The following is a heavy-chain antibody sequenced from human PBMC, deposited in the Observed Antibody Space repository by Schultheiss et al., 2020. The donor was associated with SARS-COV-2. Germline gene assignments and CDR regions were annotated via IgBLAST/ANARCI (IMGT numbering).Heavy chain of an antibody. CDR1: GLTFSSHG. J-gene: IGHJ4*02. V-gene: IGHV3-30*03. Sequence: GESLKISCAASGLTFSSHGMHWVRQAPGKGLEWVAVISYDENNKYYADSVKGRFTISRDNSKNTRYLQMNSLRAEDTAVYYCARGLRFRLLGEYYFDYWGQGTLVTVSS. CDR2: ISYDENNK. CDR3: ARGLRFRLLGEYYFDY. D-gene: IGHD3-3*01.